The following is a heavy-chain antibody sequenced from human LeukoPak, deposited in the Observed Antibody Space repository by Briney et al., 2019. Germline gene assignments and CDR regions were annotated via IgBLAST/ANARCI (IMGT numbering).Heavy chain of an antibody. Sequence: GESLKISCKGSGYSFTSYWISWVRQMPGKGLEWMGIIYPGDSDTRYSPSFQGQVTISADKSISTAYLQWSSLKASDTAMYYCARHDRDTAGYYYYYGMDVWGQGTTVTVSS. CDR2: IYPGDSDT. J-gene: IGHJ6*02. CDR3: ARHDRDTAGYYYYYGMDV. V-gene: IGHV5-51*01. D-gene: IGHD5-18*01. CDR1: GYSFTSYW.